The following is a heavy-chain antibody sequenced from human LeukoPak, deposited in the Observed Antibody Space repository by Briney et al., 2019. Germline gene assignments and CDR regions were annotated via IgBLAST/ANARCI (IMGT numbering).Heavy chain of an antibody. J-gene: IGHJ3*01. CDR1: GFSFSSYA. V-gene: IGHV3-23*01. Sequence: GGSLRLSCVVSGFSFSSYAMAWVRQAPGRGLEWVSSISAGGRTYYADSGKGRFTISRDNSKETVFLQMNSLRAEHTAHYYCAKGKVNHDGAFDFWGQGTTVTVSS. CDR3: AKGKVNHDGAFDF. CDR2: ISAGGRT. D-gene: IGHD3-16*01.